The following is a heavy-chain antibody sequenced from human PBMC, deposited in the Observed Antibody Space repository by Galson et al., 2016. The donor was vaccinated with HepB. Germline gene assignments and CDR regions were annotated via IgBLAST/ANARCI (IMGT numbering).Heavy chain of an antibody. V-gene: IGHV3-33*01. CDR3: ARDAPVAVTAFDI. CDR2: IWYDGSNK. CDR1: GFTFSSYG. D-gene: IGHD6-19*01. J-gene: IGHJ4*02. Sequence: SLRLSCAASGFTFSSYGMHWVRQAPGKGLEWVAVIWYDGSNKYYADSVKGRFTISRDNSKNTLYLQMNSLRAEDTAVYYCARDAPVAVTAFDIWGQGNLVTVSS.